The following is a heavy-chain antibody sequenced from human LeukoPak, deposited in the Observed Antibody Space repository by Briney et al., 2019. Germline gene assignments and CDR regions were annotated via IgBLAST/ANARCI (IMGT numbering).Heavy chain of an antibody. CDR3: ARDEFGDFQGFDY. J-gene: IGHJ4*02. CDR2: IYTSGST. CDR1: GGSISSGSYY. Sequence: SQTLSLTCTVSGGSISSGSYYWSWIRQPAGKGLEWIGRIYTSGSTNYNPSLKSRVTISVDTSKNQFALKVTSVTAADTAVYYCARDEFGDFQGFDYWGQGTRVTVSS. D-gene: IGHD4-17*01. V-gene: IGHV4-61*02.